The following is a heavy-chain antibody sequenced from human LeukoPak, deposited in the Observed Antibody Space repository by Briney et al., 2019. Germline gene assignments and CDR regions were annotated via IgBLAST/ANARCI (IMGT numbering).Heavy chain of an antibody. D-gene: IGHD2-15*01. V-gene: IGHV3-15*01. J-gene: IGHJ4*02. CDR1: GFTFSNAW. Sequence: GGSLRLSCAASGFTFSNAWMSWVRQAPGKGLEWVGRIKSKTDGGTTDYAAPVKGRFTISRDDSKNTLYLQMNSLKTEDTAVYYCTTSLNRYCSGGSCYGDEPFDYWGQGTLVTVSS. CDR2: IKSKTDGGTT. CDR3: TTSLNRYCSGGSCYGDEPFDY.